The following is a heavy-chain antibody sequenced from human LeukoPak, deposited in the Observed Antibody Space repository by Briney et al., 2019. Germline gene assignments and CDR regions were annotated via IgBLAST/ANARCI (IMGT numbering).Heavy chain of an antibody. CDR1: GGTFSSYA. CDR3: ARGRGGYYYDSTPGVPFDY. D-gene: IGHD3-22*01. Sequence: GASVKVSCKASGGTFSSYAISWVRQAPGQGLEWMGRIIPIFGIANYAQKFQGRVTITADKSTSTAYVELSSLRSEDTAVYYCARGRGGYYYDSTPGVPFDYWGQGTLVTVSS. J-gene: IGHJ4*02. CDR2: IIPIFGIA. V-gene: IGHV1-69*04.